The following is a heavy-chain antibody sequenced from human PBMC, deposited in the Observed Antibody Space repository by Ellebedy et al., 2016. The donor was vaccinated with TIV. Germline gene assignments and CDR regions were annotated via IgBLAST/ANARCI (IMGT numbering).Heavy chain of an antibody. CDR1: GFTFSSYS. CDR2: ISSSSSYI. J-gene: IGHJ5*02. D-gene: IGHD2-2*01. V-gene: IGHV3-21*01. Sequence: PGGSLRLSCAASGFTFSSYSMNWVLQAPGKGLEWVSSISSSSSYIYYADSVKGRFTVSRDNAKNSLYLQMNSLRAEDTAVYYCSVDYCSSTSCYPWGQGTLVTVSS. CDR3: SVDYCSSTSCYP.